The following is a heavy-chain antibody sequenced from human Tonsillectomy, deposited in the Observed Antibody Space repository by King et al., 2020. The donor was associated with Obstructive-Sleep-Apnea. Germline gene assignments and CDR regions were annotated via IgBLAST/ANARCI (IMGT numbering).Heavy chain of an antibody. J-gene: IGHJ4*02. V-gene: IGHV3-9*01. CDR3: VQDLCSVYEPSFHY. D-gene: IGHD5/OR15-5a*01. CDR1: GFTFDDYD. Sequence: AASGFTFDDYDMHWVRQAPGKGLEWVSGISWNSGNIGYADSVKGRFTISRDNAKNSLYLQMHILRAEDTAFYYCVQDLCSVYEPSFHYWGQGTLVTVSS. CDR2: ISWNSGNI.